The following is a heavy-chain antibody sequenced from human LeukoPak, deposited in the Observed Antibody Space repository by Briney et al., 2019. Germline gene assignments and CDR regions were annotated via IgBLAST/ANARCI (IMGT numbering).Heavy chain of an antibody. CDR2: INHSGST. Sequence: SETLSLTCAVYGGSFSGYYWSWIRQPPGKGLEWIGEINHSGSTNYNPSLKSRVTISVDTSKNQFSLKLSSVTAADTAVYYCARGGLHLTGYYTMGYPGSYGMDVWGQGTTVTVSS. D-gene: IGHD3-9*01. J-gene: IGHJ6*02. CDR1: GGSFSGYY. V-gene: IGHV4-34*01. CDR3: ARGGLHLTGYYTMGYPGSYGMDV.